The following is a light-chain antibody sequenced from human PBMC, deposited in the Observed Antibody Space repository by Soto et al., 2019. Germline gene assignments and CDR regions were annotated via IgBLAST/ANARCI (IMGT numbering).Light chain of an antibody. Sequence: QSVLTQPPSVSVAPGQRVTISCTGSSSNIGGGYDVHWYQQLPGTAPKLLISGNSNRPSGVPDRFSGYKSGTSASLAITGLQAEDEADDYCQYYDSSLSGWVFGGGTKLTVL. CDR3: QYYDSSLSGWV. V-gene: IGLV1-40*01. J-gene: IGLJ3*02. CDR1: SSNIGGGYD. CDR2: GNS.